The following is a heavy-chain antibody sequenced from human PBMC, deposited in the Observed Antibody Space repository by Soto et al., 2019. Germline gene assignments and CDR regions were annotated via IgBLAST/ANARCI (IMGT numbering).Heavy chain of an antibody. V-gene: IGHV4-30-2*06. J-gene: IGHJ4*02. CDR1: GGSISSGDYS. CDR3: ARSTALVRQYFDS. CDR2: ISPSGTT. Sequence: QLQLQESGSGLVKPSRTLSLTCIVSGGSISSGDYSWNWIRQLPGKGLQWIGYISPSGTTYYNPSRESRVTISLDRSKNHFSLTLRSVTAAATAVYYCARSTALVRQYFDSWGQGTLVTVSS. D-gene: IGHD5-18*01.